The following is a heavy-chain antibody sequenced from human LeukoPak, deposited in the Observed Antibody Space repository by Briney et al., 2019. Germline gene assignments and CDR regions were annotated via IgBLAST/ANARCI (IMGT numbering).Heavy chain of an antibody. J-gene: IGHJ4*02. D-gene: IGHD5-24*01. CDR1: GFTFSNAW. CDR3: TTMEMATIGLDY. CDR2: IKSKTDGGTT. V-gene: IGHV3-15*01. Sequence: GGSLRLSCAASGFTFSNAWMSWVRQAPGKGLEWVGRIKSKTDGGTTDYAAPVKGRFTISRDDSKNTLYLQMNSLKTEDTAVYYCTTMEMATIGLDYWGQGTLVTVSS.